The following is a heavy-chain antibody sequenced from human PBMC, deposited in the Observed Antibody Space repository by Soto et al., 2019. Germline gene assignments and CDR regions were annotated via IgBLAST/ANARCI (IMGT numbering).Heavy chain of an antibody. D-gene: IGHD3-3*01. CDR3: QTGDGIRCLCTVSAFLLNSSSDL. J-gene: IGHJ2*01. V-gene: IGHV3-23*01. Sequence: GKGLEWVSTISGSADTTYYADSVKGRFTISRDNSKNTLSLQMNSLRAEDTAVFFCQTGDGIRCLCTVSAFLLNSSSDL. CDR2: ISGSADTT.